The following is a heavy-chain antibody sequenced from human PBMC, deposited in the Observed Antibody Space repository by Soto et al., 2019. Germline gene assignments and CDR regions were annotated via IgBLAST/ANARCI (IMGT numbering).Heavy chain of an antibody. CDR3: ARQGLCSSTSCYGDFDY. Sequence: QLQLQESGPGLVKPSETLSLTCTVSGGSISSSSYYWGWLRQPPGKGLEWIGSIYYSGSTYYNPSLKSRVTISVDTSKNQFSLKLSSVTAADTAVYYCARQGLCSSTSCYGDFDYWGQGTLVTVSS. D-gene: IGHD2-2*01. J-gene: IGHJ4*02. CDR2: IYYSGST. CDR1: GGSISSSSYY. V-gene: IGHV4-39*01.